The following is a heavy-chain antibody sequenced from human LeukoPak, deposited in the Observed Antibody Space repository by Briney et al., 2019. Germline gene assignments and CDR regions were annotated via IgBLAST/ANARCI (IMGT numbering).Heavy chain of an antibody. CDR2: INPNSGGT. CDR3: AKTGSSWRFDY. CDR1: GYTFTGYH. Sequence: ASVKVSCKASGYTFTGYHMHWVRQAPGQGLEWMGRINPNSGGTNYAQKLQGRVTMTTDTSTSTAYMELRSLRSDDTAIYYCAKTGSSWRFDYWGQGTLVTVAS. D-gene: IGHD6-13*01. J-gene: IGHJ4*02. V-gene: IGHV1-2*06.